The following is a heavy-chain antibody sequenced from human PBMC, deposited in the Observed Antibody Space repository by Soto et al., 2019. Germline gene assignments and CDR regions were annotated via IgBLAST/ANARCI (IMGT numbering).Heavy chain of an antibody. D-gene: IGHD4-17*01. J-gene: IGHJ5*02. Sequence: SGPTLVNPTETLTLTCTVSGFSLSNARMGVSWIRQPPGKALEWLAHIFSNDEKSYSTSLKSRLTISKDTSKSQVVLTMTNMDPVDTDTYYCARIHRNYGDYEHSFDPWGQGTLVTVSS. CDR2: IFSNDEK. V-gene: IGHV2-26*01. CDR3: ARIHRNYGDYEHSFDP. CDR1: GFSLSNARMG.